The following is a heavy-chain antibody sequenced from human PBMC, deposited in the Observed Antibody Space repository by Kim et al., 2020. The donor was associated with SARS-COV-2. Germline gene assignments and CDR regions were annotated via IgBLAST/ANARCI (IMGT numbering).Heavy chain of an antibody. CDR2: ISGSGGST. Sequence: GGSLRLSCAASGFTFSSYAMSWVRQAPGKGLEWVSAISGSGGSTYYADSVKGRFTISRDNSKNTLYLQMNSLRAEDTAVYYCAKSSPRTSIYVGVWKGRFDPWGQGTLVTVSS. CDR3: AKSSPRTSIYVGVWKGRFDP. CDR1: GFTFSSYA. D-gene: IGHD3-10*01. V-gene: IGHV3-23*01. J-gene: IGHJ5*02.